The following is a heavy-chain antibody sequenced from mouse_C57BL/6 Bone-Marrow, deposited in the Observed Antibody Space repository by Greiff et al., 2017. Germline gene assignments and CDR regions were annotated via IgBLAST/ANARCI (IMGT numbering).Heavy chain of an antibody. CDR1: GYTFTSYW. Sequence: VQLQQPGAELVKPGASVKMSCKASGYTFTSYWITWVRQRPGQGLEWIGDIYPGSGSTNYNEKFKSKATLTVDTPSSTAYMQLSSLTSEDSAVYYWARSGPYYGSSRVAYWGQGTLVTVSA. J-gene: IGHJ3*01. CDR2: IYPGSGST. CDR3: ARSGPYYGSSRVAY. D-gene: IGHD1-1*01. V-gene: IGHV1-55*01.